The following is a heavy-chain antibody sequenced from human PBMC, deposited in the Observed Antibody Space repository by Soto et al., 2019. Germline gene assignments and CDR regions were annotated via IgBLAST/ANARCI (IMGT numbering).Heavy chain of an antibody. CDR2: IGASFST. J-gene: IGHJ5*02. D-gene: IGHD6-19*01. CDR1: GLTFNNFA. V-gene: IGHV3-23*01. Sequence: EVQLLESGGGLVQPGGSLRLSCAASGLTFNNFAMSWVRQAPGKGLEWVSSIGASFSTYYADSVKGRFTISRDNSNNALYQQMNSLRAEDTALYYCARRMTVAGKLWFDPWGQGPLVSVSS. CDR3: ARRMTVAGKLWFDP.